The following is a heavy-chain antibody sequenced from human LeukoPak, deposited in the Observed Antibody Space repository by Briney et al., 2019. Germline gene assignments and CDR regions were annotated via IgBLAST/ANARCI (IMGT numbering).Heavy chain of an antibody. CDR2: INHSGST. D-gene: IGHD3-22*01. J-gene: IGHJ4*02. CDR1: GGSFSGYY. V-gene: IGHV4-34*01. Sequence: PSETLSLTCAVYGGSFSGYYWSWIRQPPGKGLEWIGEINHSGSTNYNPSLKSRVTISVDTSKNQFSLKLSSVTAADTAVYYCARHVQAGVVVKYFDYWGQGTLVTVSS. CDR3: ARHVQAGVVVKYFDY.